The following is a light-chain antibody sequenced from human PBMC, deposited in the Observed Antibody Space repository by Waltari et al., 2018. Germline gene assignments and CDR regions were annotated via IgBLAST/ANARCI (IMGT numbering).Light chain of an antibody. CDR1: KLGDKY. J-gene: IGLJ2*01. CDR2: QDS. Sequence: SYELTQPPSVSVSPGQTASITCSGEKLGDKYACWYQQKPGQSPVLVIYQDSKRPSGIPGRFSGSNSDNTATLTISGTQAMDEADYYCQAWDSSTAVFGGGTKLTVL. V-gene: IGLV3-1*01. CDR3: QAWDSSTAV.